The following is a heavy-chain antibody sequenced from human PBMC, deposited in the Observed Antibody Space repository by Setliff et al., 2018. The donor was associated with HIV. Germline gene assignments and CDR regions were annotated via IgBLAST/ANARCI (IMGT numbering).Heavy chain of an antibody. Sequence: SETLSLTCNVSGGSISSSGHYWSWIRQHPDKGLEWMAYITYSGSRYYRPSRKSRLTISVGTSKNQFSLKLNSVTAADTAVYYCARGLVGGSDYWYFDLWGRGALVTVSS. J-gene: IGHJ2*01. V-gene: IGHV4-31*03. CDR1: GGSISSSGHY. D-gene: IGHD3-16*01. CDR2: ITYSGSR. CDR3: ARGLVGGSDYWYFDL.